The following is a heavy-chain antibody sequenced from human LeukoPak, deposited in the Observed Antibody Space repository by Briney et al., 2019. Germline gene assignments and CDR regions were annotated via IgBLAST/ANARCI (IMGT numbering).Heavy chain of an antibody. CDR2: ISSSSDSK. J-gene: IGHJ4*02. CDR1: GFTFSTYT. D-gene: IGHD3-10*01. CDR3: ARGYYYGSGSYFDY. V-gene: IGHV3-21*01. Sequence: GGSLRLSCAASGFTFSTYTMNWVRQAPGKGLEWVSSISSSSDSKYYADSVKGRFTISRDNAKNSLYLQMNSPRAEDTAVYYCARGYYYGSGSYFDYWGQGTLVTVSS.